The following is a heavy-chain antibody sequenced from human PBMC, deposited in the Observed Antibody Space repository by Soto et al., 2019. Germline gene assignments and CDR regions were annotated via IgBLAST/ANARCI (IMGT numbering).Heavy chain of an antibody. CDR3: ARWGCSGSNCNLNQRSFDL. CDR2: IWYDGSNK. D-gene: IGHD2-15*01. Sequence: QVQLVESGGGVVQPGRSLRLSCAASGFIFNEYGMHWVRQAPGKGREWGAVIWYDGSNKYYADSVKGRFTFSRDNSKNTMYLQMNSLRVEDTAIYYCARWGCSGSNCNLNQRSFDLWGQGTLVTVSS. CDR1: GFIFNEYG. V-gene: IGHV3-33*01. J-gene: IGHJ4*02.